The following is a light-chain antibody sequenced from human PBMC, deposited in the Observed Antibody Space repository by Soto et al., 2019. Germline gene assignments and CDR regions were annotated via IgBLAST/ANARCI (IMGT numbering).Light chain of an antibody. Sequence: QSALTQPASVSGSPGQAITISCTGTSSDIGSYNYVSWYRQHPGKAPKLLIYEVSHRPSGVSDRFSGSKSGNTASLTISGLQAEDEADYFCNSFSSSSTVIFGGGTKLTVL. CDR3: NSFSSSSTVI. J-gene: IGLJ2*01. CDR2: EVS. CDR1: SSDIGSYNY. V-gene: IGLV2-14*01.